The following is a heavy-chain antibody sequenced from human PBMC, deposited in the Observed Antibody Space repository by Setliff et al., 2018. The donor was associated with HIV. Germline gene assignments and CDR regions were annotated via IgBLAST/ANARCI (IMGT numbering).Heavy chain of an antibody. CDR2: VRKKTNSYTT. CDR3: ARIVILVVAGTDYYGMDV. Sequence: LSLTCSVSGASLQSYYWSWIRQPAGKGLQWVGRVRKKTNSYTTEYAASVKGRFTISRDDSKNSLFLQMSSLKTEDTAVYYCARIVILVVAGTDYYGMDVWGQGTTVTVSS. V-gene: IGHV3-72*01. CDR1: GASLQSYY. D-gene: IGHD3-22*01. J-gene: IGHJ6*02.